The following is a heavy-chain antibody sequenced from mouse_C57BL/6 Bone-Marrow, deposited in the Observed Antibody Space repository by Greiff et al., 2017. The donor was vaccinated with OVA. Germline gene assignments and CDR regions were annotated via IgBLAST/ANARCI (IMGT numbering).Heavy chain of an antibody. Sequence: EVQLQQSGPELVKPGASVKISCKASGYSFTGYYMHWVKQSPGNILDWIGYIYPYTGVSSYNQKFKGKATLTVDKYSSTAYMELRSLTSEDSAVYYCARGTGFDYGGQGTTLTVSA. CDR3: ARGTGFDY. D-gene: IGHD3-3*01. J-gene: IGHJ2*01. CDR2: IYPYTGVS. V-gene: IGHV1-31*01. CDR1: GYSFTGYY.